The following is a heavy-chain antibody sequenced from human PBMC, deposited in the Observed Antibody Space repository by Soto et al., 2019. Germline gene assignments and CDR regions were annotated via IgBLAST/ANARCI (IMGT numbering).Heavy chain of an antibody. V-gene: IGHV4-59*01. J-gene: IGHJ6*02. CDR3: ARDSTSWFPYYGIDV. D-gene: IGHD6-13*01. Sequence: SETRSLTCTVSGGSIDYYRWSWIRQPPGKGLEWIGDISDSGSTNYNLSLRSRVTILVDTSKNQFSLKLHSVTAADTAVYYCARDSTSWFPYYGIDVWGQGTTVTVSS. CDR1: GGSIDYYR. CDR2: ISDSGST.